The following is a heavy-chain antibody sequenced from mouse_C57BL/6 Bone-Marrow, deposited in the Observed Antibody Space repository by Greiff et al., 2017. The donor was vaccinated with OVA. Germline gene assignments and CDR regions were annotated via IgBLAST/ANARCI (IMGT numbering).Heavy chain of an antibody. CDR2: IRSKSSNYAT. Sequence: EVQRVESGGGLVQPKGSLKLSCAASGFTFNTYAMHWVRQAPGKGLEWVARIRSKSSNYATYYADSVKDRFTISRDDSPSMLYLQMNNLKTEDTAMYYCVRDEGGNWCYWYFDVWGTGTTVTVSS. J-gene: IGHJ1*03. V-gene: IGHV10-3*01. CDR1: GFTFNTYA. D-gene: IGHD4-1*01. CDR3: VRDEGGNWCYWYFDV.